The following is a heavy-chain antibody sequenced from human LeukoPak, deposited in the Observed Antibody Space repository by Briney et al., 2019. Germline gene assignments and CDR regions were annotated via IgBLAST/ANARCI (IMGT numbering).Heavy chain of an antibody. CDR3: AKGEEAGTYYYYGMDV. J-gene: IGHJ6*02. CDR1: GFTFSSYG. V-gene: IGHV3-30*18. D-gene: IGHD6-19*01. Sequence: GGSLRVSCAASGFTFSSYGMHWVRQAPGKGLEWVAVISYDGSNKYYADSVRGRFTISRDNSKNTLYLQMNSLRAEDTAVYYCAKGEEAGTYYYYGMDVWGQGTTVTVSS. CDR2: ISYDGSNK.